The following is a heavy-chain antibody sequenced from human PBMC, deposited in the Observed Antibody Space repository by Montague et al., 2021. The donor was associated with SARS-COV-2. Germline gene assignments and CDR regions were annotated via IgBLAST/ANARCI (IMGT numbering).Heavy chain of an antibody. CDR3: ARSQGCSTTSCHFDY. V-gene: IGHV4-38-2*02. Sequence: SETLSLTCTVSGYSISSGYYGGWIRQPPGKGLEWIGSIYHSGSTYYNPSLKSRVTISVDTSKNQFSLKLSSVTAADTAVYYCARSQGCSTTSCHFDYWGQGTLVTVSS. J-gene: IGHJ4*02. D-gene: IGHD2-2*01. CDR2: IYHSGST. CDR1: GYSISSGYY.